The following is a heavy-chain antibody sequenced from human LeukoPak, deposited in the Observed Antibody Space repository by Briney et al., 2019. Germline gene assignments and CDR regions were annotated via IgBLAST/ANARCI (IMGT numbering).Heavy chain of an antibody. D-gene: IGHD2-2*02. V-gene: IGHV3-30*04. CDR1: GFTFSSYA. Sequence: GGSLRLSCAASGFTFSSYAMHWVRQAPGKGLEWVAVISYDGSNKYYADSVKGRFTISRDNSKNTLYLQMNSLRAEDTAVYYCARDNYCSSTDYYNFDYWGQGTLVTVSS. J-gene: IGHJ4*02. CDR2: ISYDGSNK. CDR3: ARDNYCSSTDYYNFDY.